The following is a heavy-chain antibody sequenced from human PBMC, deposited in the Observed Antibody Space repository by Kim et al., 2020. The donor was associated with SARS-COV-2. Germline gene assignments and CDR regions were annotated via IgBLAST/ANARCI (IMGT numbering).Heavy chain of an antibody. CDR2: GGTT. Sequence: GGTTDYAAPVKGRFTISRDDSKNTLYLQMNSLKTEDTAVYYCTTLIRLLWGQGTLVTVSS. CDR3: TTLIRLL. V-gene: IGHV3-15*01. J-gene: IGHJ4*02. D-gene: IGHD3-10*01.